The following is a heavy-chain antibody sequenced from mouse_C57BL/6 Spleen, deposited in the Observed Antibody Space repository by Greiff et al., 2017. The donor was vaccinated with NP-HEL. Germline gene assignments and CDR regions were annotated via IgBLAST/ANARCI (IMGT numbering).Heavy chain of an antibody. CDR2: INPYNGGT. V-gene: IGHV1-19*01. D-gene: IGHD2-1*01. Sequence: EVKLVESGPVLVKPGASVKMSCKASGYTFTDYYMNWVKQSHGKSLEWIGVINPYNGGTSYNQKFKGKATLTVDKSSSTAYMELNSLTSEDSAVYYCARSLSTMPYYFDYWGQGTTLTVSS. CDR3: ARSLSTMPYYFDY. J-gene: IGHJ2*01. CDR1: GYTFTDYY.